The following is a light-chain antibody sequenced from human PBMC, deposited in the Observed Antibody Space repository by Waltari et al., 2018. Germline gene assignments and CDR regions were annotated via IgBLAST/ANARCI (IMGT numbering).Light chain of an antibody. CDR1: QSVSSW. Sequence: DIQMTQSPSTLSASVGDKVTITCRASQSVSSWLVWYQKSPGKAPKVLIYKASGLESGVPSRFRGSGSGTEFTLTISSLQPDDFATYYCQQYDNYPWTFGQGTKVEIK. CDR2: KAS. V-gene: IGKV1-5*03. CDR3: QQYDNYPWT. J-gene: IGKJ1*01.